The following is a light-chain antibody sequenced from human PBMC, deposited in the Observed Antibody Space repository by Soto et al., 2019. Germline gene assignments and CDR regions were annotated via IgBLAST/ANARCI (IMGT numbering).Light chain of an antibody. CDR1: QSVRSY. CDR2: GAS. J-gene: IGKJ2*01. V-gene: IGKV3-15*01. CDR3: QQYNNWPYT. Sequence: EIVMTQSPATLSVSPGDRATLSCRASQSVRSYLAWYQQKPGQSPRLLISGASTRATGFPARFSGSGSGTEFTRTISNLQSEDFAVYYCQQYNNWPYTFGQGTKLEIK.